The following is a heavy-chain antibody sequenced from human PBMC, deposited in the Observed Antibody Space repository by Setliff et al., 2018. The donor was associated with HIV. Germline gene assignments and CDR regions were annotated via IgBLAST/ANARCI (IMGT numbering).Heavy chain of an antibody. CDR2: ISGNGTTI. CDR1: GFTFSSYE. D-gene: IGHD1-26*01. Sequence: GGSLRLSCAASGFTFSSYEMNWVRQSPGKGLEWVSYISGNGTTIYYADSVKGRFTISRDNAKNSLYLQMNSLRAEDTAVYYCARDATRGGDFDFWGQGTLVTVSS. CDR3: ARDATRGGDFDF. J-gene: IGHJ4*02. V-gene: IGHV3-48*03.